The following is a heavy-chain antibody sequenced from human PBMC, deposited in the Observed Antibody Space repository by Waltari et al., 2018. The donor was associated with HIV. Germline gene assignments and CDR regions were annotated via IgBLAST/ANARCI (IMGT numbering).Heavy chain of an antibody. CDR3: ARDTSRGYCSSTSCFHWYFDL. V-gene: IGHV3-21*01. J-gene: IGHJ2*01. Sequence: EVQLVESGGGLVKPGGSLRLSCAASGFTFSSYSMNWVRQAPGKGLVWVSSISSSSYIYYADSVKGRFTISRDNAKNSLYLQMNSLRAEDTAVYYCARDTSRGYCSSTSCFHWYFDLWGRGTLVTVSS. D-gene: IGHD2-2*03. CDR1: GFTFSSYS. CDR2: ISSSSYI.